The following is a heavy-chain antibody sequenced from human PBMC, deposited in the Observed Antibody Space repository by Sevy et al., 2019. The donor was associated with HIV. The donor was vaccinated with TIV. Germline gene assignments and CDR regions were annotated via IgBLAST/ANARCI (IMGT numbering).Heavy chain of an antibody. V-gene: IGHV3-48*02. CDR3: ARDRGATSYYYYYMDV. D-gene: IGHD1-26*01. CDR2: ISSSSTI. Sequence: GGSLRLSCAASGFTFSSYSMNWVRQAPGKGLEWVSYISSSSTIYYADSVKGRFTISRDNAKNSLYLQMNSLRDEDTAVYYCARDRGATSYYYYYMDVWGKGTTVTVSS. CDR1: GFTFSSYS. J-gene: IGHJ6*03.